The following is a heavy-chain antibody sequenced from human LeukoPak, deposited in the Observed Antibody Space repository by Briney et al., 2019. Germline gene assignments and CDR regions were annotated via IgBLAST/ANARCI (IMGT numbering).Heavy chain of an antibody. CDR2: IITNTVSP. V-gene: IGHV7-4-1*02. Sequence: ASVKVSCKASGYTFTSYAMNWVRHDPGQGREWMGWIITNTVSPTYDQVFPGRFVFSLDTSVSTAYLQISSLKAEDTAVYYCARRTTPLDDAFDIWGEGTMVTVSS. CDR3: ARRTTPLDDAFDI. J-gene: IGHJ3*02. D-gene: IGHD1-1*01. CDR1: GYTFTSYA.